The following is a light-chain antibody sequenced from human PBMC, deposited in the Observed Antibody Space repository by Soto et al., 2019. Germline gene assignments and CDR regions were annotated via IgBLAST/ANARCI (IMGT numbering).Light chain of an antibody. J-gene: IGKJ5*01. Sequence: EIVMTQSPAALSVSPGQRVTLSCRASQSVGTSIAWYQQKPGQAPRLLIYGASSRATGVPDRVSGSGSGTDFTLTINRLEPEDFAVYYCQQYGNFPYTFGQGTRLEIK. CDR2: GAS. V-gene: IGKV3-20*01. CDR3: QQYGNFPYT. CDR1: QSVGTS.